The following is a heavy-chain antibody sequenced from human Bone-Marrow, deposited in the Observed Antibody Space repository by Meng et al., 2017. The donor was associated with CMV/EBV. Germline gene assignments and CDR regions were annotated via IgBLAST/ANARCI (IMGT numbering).Heavy chain of an antibody. J-gene: IGHJ4*02. CDR3: ARGQKADY. Sequence: GESLKISCAASGFTFSSYWMSWVRQAPGRGLEWVANIKQDGSEKHYVDSLKGRFTISRDNAKNSLYLQMNSLRAEDTAVYYCARGQKADYWGQGTLVTVSS. CDR2: IKQDGSEK. CDR1: GFTFSSYW. V-gene: IGHV3-7*04.